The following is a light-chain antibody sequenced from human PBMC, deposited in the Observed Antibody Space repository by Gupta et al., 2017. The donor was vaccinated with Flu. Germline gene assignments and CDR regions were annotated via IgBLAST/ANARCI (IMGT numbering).Light chain of an antibody. CDR3: QQRDSTPFT. J-gene: IGKJ4*01. V-gene: IGKV1-39*01. CDR1: QSISSY. Sequence: DIQMPQSPSSLSASVGDRVTITCRASQSISSYLDWYQQKPGKAPKLLIYAASSLQSGVPSRFSGSGYGTDFTLTISRLQPEDFANYYCQQRDSTPFTFGGGTKVDIK. CDR2: AAS.